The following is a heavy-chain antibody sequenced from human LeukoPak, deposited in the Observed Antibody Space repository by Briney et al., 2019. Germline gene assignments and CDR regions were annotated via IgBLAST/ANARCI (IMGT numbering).Heavy chain of an antibody. CDR2: ISYDGSNK. D-gene: IGHD6-19*01. CDR3: AREGPGSGSYYFDY. Sequence: GGSLRLSCAASGFTFSSYAMSWVRQAPGKGLEWAAVISYDGSNKYYADSVKGRFTISRDNSKNTLYLQMNSLRAEDTAVYYCAREGPGSGSYYFDYWGQGTLVTVSS. J-gene: IGHJ4*02. CDR1: GFTFSSYA. V-gene: IGHV3-30-3*01.